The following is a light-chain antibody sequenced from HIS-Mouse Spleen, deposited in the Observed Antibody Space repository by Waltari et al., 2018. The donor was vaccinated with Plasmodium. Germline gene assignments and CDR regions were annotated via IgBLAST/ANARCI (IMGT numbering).Light chain of an antibody. J-gene: IGLJ3*02. V-gene: IGLV5-37*01. CDR3: MIWPSNASGV. CDR2: YYSDSDK. Sequence: QPVLTQPPSSSASPGESARLTCPLPSDINVGSYTISWYHQNPGSPPRYLLYYYSDSDKGQGSGVPSRFSGSKDASANTGILLISGLQSEDEADYYCMIWPSNASGVFGGGTKLTVL. CDR1: SDINVGSYT.